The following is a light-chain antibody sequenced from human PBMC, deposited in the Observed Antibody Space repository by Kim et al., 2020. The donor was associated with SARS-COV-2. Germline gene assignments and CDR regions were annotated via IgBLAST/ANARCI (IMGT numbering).Light chain of an antibody. CDR1: QRVSSN. CDR2: GAS. CDR3: QQYENWPPLT. V-gene: IGKV3-15*01. Sequence: SPGERATLFCRASQRVSSNLAWYQQKPGQAPRLLIYGASSRATGTPARFSGSGSGTEFTLTISSLQSEDFAVYYCQQYENWPPLTFGGGTKVDIK. J-gene: IGKJ4*01.